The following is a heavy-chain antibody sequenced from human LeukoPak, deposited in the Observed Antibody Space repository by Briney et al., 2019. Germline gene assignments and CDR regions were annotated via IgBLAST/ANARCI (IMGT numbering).Heavy chain of an antibody. V-gene: IGHV3-48*01. CDR3: ARDPVTLGIVGATGFDY. D-gene: IGHD1-26*01. CDR2: ITSSGSTT. Sequence: PGGSLRLSCAASGFTFSTYSMNWVRQAPGKGLEWVSYITSSGSTTYYADPVKGRFTISRDNAKNSLFLQMNSLRAEDTAVYYCARDPVTLGIVGATGFDYWGQGTLVTVSS. J-gene: IGHJ4*02. CDR1: GFTFSTYS.